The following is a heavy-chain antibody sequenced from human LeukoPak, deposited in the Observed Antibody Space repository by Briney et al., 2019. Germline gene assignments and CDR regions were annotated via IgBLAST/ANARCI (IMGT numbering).Heavy chain of an antibody. CDR1: GFTVSNNY. V-gene: IGHV3-53*04. J-gene: IGHJ5*02. CDR3: ARGVQSEP. CDR2: IYSGGTT. Sequence: GGSLRLSCAASGFTVSNNYMSWVRQAPGKGLEWVSAIYSGGTTFYADSVKGGFTISRHNSENTVYLQMNSLKPEDTAVYYCARGVQSEPWGQGTLVTVSS.